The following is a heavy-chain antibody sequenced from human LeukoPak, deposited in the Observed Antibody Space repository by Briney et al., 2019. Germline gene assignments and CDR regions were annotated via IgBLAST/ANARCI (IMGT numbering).Heavy chain of an antibody. CDR2: ISGSGGST. CDR1: GFTFSSYA. Sequence: GGSLRLSCAASGFTFSSYAMSWVRQAPGKGLEWVSAISGSGGSTYYADSVTGRFTISRDNSKNTLYLQMNSLRAEDTAVYYCAKNDYLSYYGMDVWGQGTTVTVSS. J-gene: IGHJ6*02. D-gene: IGHD4/OR15-4a*01. V-gene: IGHV3-23*01. CDR3: AKNDYLSYYGMDV.